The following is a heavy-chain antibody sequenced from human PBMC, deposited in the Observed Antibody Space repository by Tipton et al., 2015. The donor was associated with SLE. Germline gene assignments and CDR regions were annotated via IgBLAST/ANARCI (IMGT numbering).Heavy chain of an antibody. CDR2: IYTSGNT. D-gene: IGHD7-27*01. J-gene: IGHJ4*02. CDR3: ARDPNGGYGSFDY. Sequence: TLSLTCTVSGGSINSGSYFWTWIWQPAGKGLEWIGRIYTSGNTDYNPSLKSRVTISLDTSKNQFSLKLSSVTAADTAVYYCARDPNGGYGSFDYWGLGALVTVS. CDR1: GGSINSGSYF. V-gene: IGHV4-61*02.